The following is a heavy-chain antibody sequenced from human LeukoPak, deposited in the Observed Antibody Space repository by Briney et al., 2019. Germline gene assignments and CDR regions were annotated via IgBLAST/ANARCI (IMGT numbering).Heavy chain of an antibody. CDR1: GDSVSSNSAA. D-gene: IGHD6-13*01. V-gene: IGHV6-1*01. CDR2: TYYRSKWYN. CDR3: ARGSEWGRAAEPFDY. Sequence: SQTLSLTCAISGDSVSSNSAAWNWIRQSPSRGLEWLRRTYYRSKWYNDYAVSVKSRITVNPDTSKNQFSLQLNSVTPEDTAVYYCARGSEWGRAAEPFDYWGQGTLVTASS. J-gene: IGHJ4*02.